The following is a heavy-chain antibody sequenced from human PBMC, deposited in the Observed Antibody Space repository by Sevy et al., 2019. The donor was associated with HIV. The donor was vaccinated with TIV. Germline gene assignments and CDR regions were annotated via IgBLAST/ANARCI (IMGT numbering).Heavy chain of an antibody. V-gene: IGHV3-7*01. J-gene: IGHJ3*02. CDR2: IKQDGSEK. CDR1: GFTFSSYW. D-gene: IGHD2-15*01. CDR3: AREGSSQDIVVVVAATRAFDI. Sequence: GGSLRLSCAASGFTFSSYWMSWVRQAPGKGLEWVANIKQDGSEKYYGDSVKGRFTISRDNAKNSLYLQMNSLRAEDTAVYYCAREGSSQDIVVVVAATRAFDIWGQGTMVTVS.